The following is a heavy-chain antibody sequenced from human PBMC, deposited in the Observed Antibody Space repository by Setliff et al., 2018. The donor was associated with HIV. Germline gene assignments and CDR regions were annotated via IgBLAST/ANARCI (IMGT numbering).Heavy chain of an antibody. D-gene: IGHD4-17*01. J-gene: IGHJ5*02. CDR1: GGSISSSTDY. CDR2: IYISGRT. CDR3: ARDYGDFNWFDP. Sequence: PSETLSLTCTVSGGSISSSTDYWSWIRQPAGKGLEWIGQIYISGRTIYNPSLKSRVTLSVDRTKNQFSLRLTSVTAADTAMYYCARDYGDFNWFDPWGPGTLVTVSS. V-gene: IGHV4-61*09.